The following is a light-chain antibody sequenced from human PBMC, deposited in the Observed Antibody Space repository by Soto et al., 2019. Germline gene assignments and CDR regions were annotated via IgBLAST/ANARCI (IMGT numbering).Light chain of an antibody. CDR1: SSDVGGSNY. CDR2: DVT. Sequence: QSALTQPASVSGSPGQSITISCTGTSSDVGGSNYVSWYQQHPGIAPKLMIYDVTNRPSGVSHRFSGSRSGNTASLTISGLQAEDEADYYCSSYRSGTVVFGGGTKLIVL. J-gene: IGLJ2*01. CDR3: SSYRSGTVV. V-gene: IGLV2-14*01.